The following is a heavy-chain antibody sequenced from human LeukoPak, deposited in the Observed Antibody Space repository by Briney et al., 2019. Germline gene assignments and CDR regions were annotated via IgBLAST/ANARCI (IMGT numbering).Heavy chain of an antibody. CDR3: ARTVSSSSYYDS. Sequence: ASVKVSCKASGYTFTIFYIHWVRQAPGQWLEWMGIIYPSSGSTSYAQKFQGRVTVTRDTSTSTVYMELSSLRSEDTAVYYCARTVSSSSYYDSWGQGTLVTVSS. V-gene: IGHV1-46*01. CDR2: IYPSSGST. J-gene: IGHJ4*02. D-gene: IGHD6-6*01. CDR1: GYTFTIFY.